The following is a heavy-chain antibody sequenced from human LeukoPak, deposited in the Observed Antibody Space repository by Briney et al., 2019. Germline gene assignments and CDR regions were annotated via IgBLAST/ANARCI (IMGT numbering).Heavy chain of an antibody. D-gene: IGHD2-2*01. Sequence: GGSLRLSCAASGFTFSSNWMSWVRQAPGKGLEWVSSISSSSSYIYYADSVKGRFTISRDNAKNSLYLQMNSLRAEDTAVYYCARYFVGLPAAPFDYWGQGTLVTVSS. V-gene: IGHV3-21*01. CDR1: GFTFSSNW. CDR3: ARYFVGLPAAPFDY. J-gene: IGHJ4*02. CDR2: ISSSSSYI.